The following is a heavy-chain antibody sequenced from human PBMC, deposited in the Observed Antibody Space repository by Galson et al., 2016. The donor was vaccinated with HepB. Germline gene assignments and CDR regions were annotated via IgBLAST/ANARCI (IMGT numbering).Heavy chain of an antibody. CDR3: ARGEGGMDV. V-gene: IGHV1-3*04. CDR1: GYTFNIYA. Sequence: SVKVSCKASGYTFNIYAIHWVRLAPGQSLQWMGWISTDIGSTQYSEKFQGRLTITRDTSATTAYMELSSLKSEDTAVYYCARGEGGMDVWGQGTTVTVSS. CDR2: ISTDIGST. J-gene: IGHJ6*02. D-gene: IGHD2-15*01.